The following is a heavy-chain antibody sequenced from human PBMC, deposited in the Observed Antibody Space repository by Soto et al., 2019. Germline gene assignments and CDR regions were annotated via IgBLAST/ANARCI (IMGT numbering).Heavy chain of an antibody. D-gene: IGHD4-4*01. CDR2: ISHDGSNK. CDR1: GFTFSSYG. V-gene: IGHV3-30*18. J-gene: IGHJ6*02. Sequence: GGSLRLSCAASGFTFSSYGMHWVRQAPGKGLEWVAVISHDGSNKYYADSVKGRFTISRDNSKNTLYLQMNSLRAEDTAVYYCAKGRSNYGTDYGMDVWGQGTTVTVSS. CDR3: AKGRSNYGTDYGMDV.